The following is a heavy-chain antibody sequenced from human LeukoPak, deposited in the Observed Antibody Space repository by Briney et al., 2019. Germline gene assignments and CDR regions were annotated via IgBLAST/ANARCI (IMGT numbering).Heavy chain of an antibody. V-gene: IGHV5-51*01. CDR2: IYPGDSGT. CDR3: ARSVSKYYYDSSGYFL. Sequence: GESLKISCKGSGYSFNSYWIGWVRQMPGKGLEWMGIIYPGDSGTRYSPSFQGQVTISADKSISTAYLQWSSLKASDTAMYYCARSVSKYYYDSSGYFLWGQGTLVTVSS. CDR1: GYSFNSYW. D-gene: IGHD3-22*01. J-gene: IGHJ4*02.